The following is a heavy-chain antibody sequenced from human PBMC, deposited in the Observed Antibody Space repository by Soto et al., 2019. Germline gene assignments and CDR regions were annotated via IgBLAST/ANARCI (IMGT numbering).Heavy chain of an antibody. D-gene: IGHD5-12*01. CDR2: IISSGSST. V-gene: IGHV3-48*03. J-gene: IGHJ3*02. CDR3: ARVRGSWASGAFDI. CDR1: GCNFIDYE. Sequence: PWGSLRLSYTASGCNFIDYEVNWVRRDPGKGLEGFSYIISSGSSTNYADSVKGRFTISRDNAKNSLYLQMNSLRAEDTAVYYCARVRGSWASGAFDIWGQGKMVTVSS.